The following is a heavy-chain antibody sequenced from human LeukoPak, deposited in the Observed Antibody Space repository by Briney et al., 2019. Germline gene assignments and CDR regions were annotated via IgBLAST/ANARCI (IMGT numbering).Heavy chain of an antibody. CDR2: IYHSGST. Sequence: SGTLSLTCAVSGDSISSGHWWSWVRQPPGKGLEWIGEIYHSGSTNYNPSLKTRVTISVDKSKNQFSLKLSSVTAADTAVYYCARLNYYDSSGYYLSDAFDIWGQGTMVTVSS. CDR1: GDSISSGHW. V-gene: IGHV4-4*02. CDR3: ARLNYYDSSGYYLSDAFDI. D-gene: IGHD3-22*01. J-gene: IGHJ3*02.